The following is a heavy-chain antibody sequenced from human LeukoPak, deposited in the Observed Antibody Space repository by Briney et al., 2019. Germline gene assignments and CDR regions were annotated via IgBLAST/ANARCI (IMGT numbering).Heavy chain of an antibody. D-gene: IGHD3-3*01. CDR3: ARRYDFWSGPGAFDI. J-gene: IGHJ3*02. CDR1: GFTFDDYA. V-gene: IGHV3-9*03. Sequence: GRSLRLSCAASGFTFDDYAMHWVRQAPGKGLEWVSGISWNSGSIGYADSVKGRFTISRDNAKNSLYLQMNSLRAEDMALYYCARRYDFWSGPGAFDIWGQGTMVTVSS. CDR2: ISWNSGSI.